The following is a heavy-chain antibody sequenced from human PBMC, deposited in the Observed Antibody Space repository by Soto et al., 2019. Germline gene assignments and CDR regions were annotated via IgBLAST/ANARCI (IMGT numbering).Heavy chain of an antibody. CDR3: ARSVFP. Sequence: QVQLQESGPGLVKPSQTLSLTCTVSGGSISSGGYYWNWIRQHPGKGLEWIGYIYYSGSTYYNPSLKIRITVSGDTSKIQCSLKLSSVTAADTAVYYCARSVFPWGQGPLVTVSS. J-gene: IGHJ5*02. CDR1: GGSISSGGYY. V-gene: IGHV4-31*03. CDR2: IYYSGST.